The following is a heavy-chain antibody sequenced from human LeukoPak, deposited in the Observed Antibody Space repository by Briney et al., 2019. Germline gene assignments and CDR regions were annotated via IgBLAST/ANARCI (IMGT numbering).Heavy chain of an antibody. CDR2: INPNSGGT. CDR1: GYTFTGYY. J-gene: IGHJ6*02. V-gene: IGHV1-2*02. D-gene: IGHD5-12*01. CDR3: AGYGLYYYYGMDV. Sequence: ASVKVSCKASGYTFTGYYMHWVRQAPGQGLEWMGWINPNSGGTNYAQKLQGRVTMTRDTSISTAYMELSRLRSDDTAVYYCAGYGLYYYYGMDVWGQGTTVTVSS.